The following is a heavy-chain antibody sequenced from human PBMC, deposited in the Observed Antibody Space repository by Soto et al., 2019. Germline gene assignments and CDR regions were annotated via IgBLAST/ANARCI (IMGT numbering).Heavy chain of an antibody. J-gene: IGHJ4*02. V-gene: IGHV1-18*01. CDR3: ARTTAYETSGYYYHTY. CDR1: GYTFTSYG. D-gene: IGHD3-22*01. Sequence: QVQLVQSGAEVKKPGASVKVSCEASGYTFTSYGISWVRQAPGQGLEWMGWISGYNGNTKYAQKLQGRVTVTTDTSTSTAYMELRSLISDDTAVYYCARTTAYETSGYYYHTYWGQGTQVTVS. CDR2: ISGYNGNT.